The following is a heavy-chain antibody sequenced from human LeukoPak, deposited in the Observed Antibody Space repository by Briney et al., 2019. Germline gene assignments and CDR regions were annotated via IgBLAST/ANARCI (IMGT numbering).Heavy chain of an antibody. V-gene: IGHV4-59*01. D-gene: IGHD2-2*01. Sequence: PSETLSLTCTVSGGSISSYYWIWIRQPPGKGLEWIGYIYYSGSTNYNPSLTSRVTISVDTSKNQFSLKLSSVTAADTAVYYCARVVPAAIVFDYWGQGTLVTVSS. CDR2: IYYSGST. CDR1: GGSISSYY. CDR3: ARVVPAAIVFDY. J-gene: IGHJ4*02.